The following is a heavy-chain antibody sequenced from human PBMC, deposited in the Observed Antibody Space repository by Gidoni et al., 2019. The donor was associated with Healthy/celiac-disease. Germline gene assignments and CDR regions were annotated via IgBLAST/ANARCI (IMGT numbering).Heavy chain of an antibody. CDR3: ARHAYYDILTGYSDPYFDY. CDR1: GGSISSSSYY. Sequence: QLQLQESGPGLVKPSETLSLPCTVSGGSISSSSYYWGWIRQPPGKGLEWIGSINYSGSTYYNPSLKSRVTISVDTSKNQFSLKLSSVTAADTAVYYCARHAYYDILTGYSDPYFDYWGQGTLVTVSS. V-gene: IGHV4-39*01. D-gene: IGHD3-9*01. CDR2: INYSGST. J-gene: IGHJ4*02.